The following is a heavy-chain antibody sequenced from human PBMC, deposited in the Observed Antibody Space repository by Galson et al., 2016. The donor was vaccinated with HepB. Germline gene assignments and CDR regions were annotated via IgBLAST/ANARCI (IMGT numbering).Heavy chain of an antibody. CDR2: IYYTGST. J-gene: IGHJ4*02. CDR1: GGSIFSDGYY. D-gene: IGHD3-16*01. Sequence: TLSLTCTVSGGSIFSDGYYWSWIRQHPGKGLEWIGDIYYTGSTHYSPSLKSRIAMSVDTSKNQFSLKLISVTAVDTAVYFCARDSPWGRGRFYFDYWGQGALVTVSS. V-gene: IGHV4-31*03. CDR3: ARDSPWGRGRFYFDY.